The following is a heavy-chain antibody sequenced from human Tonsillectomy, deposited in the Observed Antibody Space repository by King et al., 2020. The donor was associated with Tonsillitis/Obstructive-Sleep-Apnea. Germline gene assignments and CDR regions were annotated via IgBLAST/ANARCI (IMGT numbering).Heavy chain of an antibody. CDR3: AGSSSWSLGYFDY. V-gene: IGHV3-48*02. CDR1: GFTFSSYS. CDR2: ISSSSSTI. D-gene: IGHD6-13*01. J-gene: IGHJ4*02. Sequence: VQLVESAGGLVQPGGSLRLSCAASGFTFSSYSMNWVRQAPGKGLEWVSYISSSSSTIYYADSVKGRFTISRDNAKNSLYLQMNSLRDEDTAVYYCAGSSSWSLGYFDYWGQGTLVTVSS.